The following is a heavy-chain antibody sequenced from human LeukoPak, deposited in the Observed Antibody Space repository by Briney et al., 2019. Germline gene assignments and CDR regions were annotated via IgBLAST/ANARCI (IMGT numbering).Heavy chain of an antibody. CDR3: AKVRNSGWSPSGFDY. V-gene: IGHV3-23*01. CDR2: ISGGGGNT. CDR1: GFTFSIYA. J-gene: IGHJ4*02. D-gene: IGHD6-19*01. Sequence: GSLRPSCTASGFTFSIYAMNWVRQAPGKGLEWVSAISGGGGNTYYADSVKGRFTISRDNSKNTLYLQMNSLRVADTAVYYCAKVRNSGWSPSGFDYWGQGTLVTVSS.